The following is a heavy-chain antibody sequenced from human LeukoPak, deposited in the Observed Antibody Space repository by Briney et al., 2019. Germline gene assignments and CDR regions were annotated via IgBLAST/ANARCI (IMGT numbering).Heavy chain of an antibody. Sequence: GGSLRLSCATSGFTFSSRGMHWVRQAPGKGLEWVAFIRYDGSEKDYADPVKGRFTISRDNSKNTLYLQMNSLKAEDTAVYYCWVRYSPDAFDIWGQGTMVTVSS. D-gene: IGHD3-9*01. CDR1: GFTFSSRG. CDR2: IRYDGSEK. CDR3: WVRYSPDAFDI. J-gene: IGHJ3*02. V-gene: IGHV3-30*02.